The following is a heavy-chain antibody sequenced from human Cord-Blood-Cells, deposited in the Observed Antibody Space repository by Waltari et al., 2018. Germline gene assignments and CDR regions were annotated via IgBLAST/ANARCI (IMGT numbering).Heavy chain of an antibody. Sequence: QVQLVQSGAEVKKPGASVKVSCKASGYTFTSYAMHWVRQAPGQRLEWMGWINAGNGNTKYSQKFQGRVTITRDTSASTAYMELSSLRSEDTAVYYCARERYQLLDYWGQGTLVTVSS. CDR3: ARERYQLLDY. D-gene: IGHD2-2*01. CDR2: INAGNGNT. J-gene: IGHJ4*02. CDR1: GYTFTSYA. V-gene: IGHV1-3*01.